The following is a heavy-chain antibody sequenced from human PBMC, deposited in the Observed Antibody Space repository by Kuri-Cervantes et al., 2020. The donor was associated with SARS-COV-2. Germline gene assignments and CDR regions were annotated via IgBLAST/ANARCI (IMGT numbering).Heavy chain of an antibody. CDR2: IYHSGST. V-gene: IGHV4-4*02. J-gene: IGHJ6*02. CDR1: GGSISSSNW. CDR3: ARGPPGWCSSTSFYGAYYGMDV. D-gene: IGHD2-2*01. Sequence: SETLSLTCAVSGGSISSSNWWSWVHQPPGKGLELIGEIYHSGSTNYHPSLQSRVTISVDTSKNQFSLQLSSVTAADTAVYYCARGPPGWCSSTSFYGAYYGMDVWGQGTTVTVSS.